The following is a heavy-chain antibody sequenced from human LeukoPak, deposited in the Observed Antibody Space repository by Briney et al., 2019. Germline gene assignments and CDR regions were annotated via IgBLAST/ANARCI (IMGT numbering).Heavy chain of an antibody. J-gene: IGHJ4*01. CDR2: IYYSGST. CDR1: GGSISSGGYY. CDR3: ARGPGYGDYRVHYYFDY. Sequence: SETLSLTCTVSGGSISSGGYYWSWIRQHPGKGLEWIGYIYYSGSTYYNPSLKSRVTISVDTSKNQFSLKLSSVTAADTAVYYGARGPGYGDYRVHYYFDYWGQEPWSPSPQ. D-gene: IGHD4-17*01. V-gene: IGHV4-31*03.